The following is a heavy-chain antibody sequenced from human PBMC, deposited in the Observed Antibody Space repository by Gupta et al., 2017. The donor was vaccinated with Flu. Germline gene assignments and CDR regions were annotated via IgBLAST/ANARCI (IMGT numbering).Heavy chain of an antibody. V-gene: IGHV3-15*05. J-gene: IGHJ3*01. Sequence: EAQLVQSGGGLAKPGGSLRLSCEASGFNFNKAWMTWVRPPPGKGLEWVGRVKAESEGGTTDYAAPVKGRFTISRDDSKATLYLEMQSLKVDDTALYFCATDARGGYDSGTYYDAFDLWGQGTMVTVSS. CDR3: ATDARGGYDSGTYYDAFDL. D-gene: IGHD3-10*01. CDR1: GFNFNKAW. CDR2: VKAESEGGTT.